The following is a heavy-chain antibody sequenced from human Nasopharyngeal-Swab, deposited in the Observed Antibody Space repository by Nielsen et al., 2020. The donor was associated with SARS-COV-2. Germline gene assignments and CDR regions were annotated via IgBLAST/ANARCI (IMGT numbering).Heavy chain of an antibody. CDR3: ARGDTIFGKGSYDAFDI. J-gene: IGHJ3*02. Sequence: SVKVSCKASGGTFGSYAISWVRQPPGQGLEWMGGIIPIFGTANYAQKFQGRVTITADKSTSTAYMELSSLRSEDTAVYYCARGDTIFGKGSYDAFDIWGQGTMVTVSS. CDR2: IIPIFGTA. D-gene: IGHD3-3*01. V-gene: IGHV1-69*06. CDR1: GGTFGSYA.